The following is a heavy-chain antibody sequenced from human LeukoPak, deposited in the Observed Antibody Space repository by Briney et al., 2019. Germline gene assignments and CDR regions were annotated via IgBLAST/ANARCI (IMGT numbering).Heavy chain of an antibody. D-gene: IGHD4-23*01. CDR3: AKTLSSYGGSDY. Sequence: PGGSLRLSCAASGITLSNYGMHWARQAPGKGLEWVAFIPYDERNHYYADSVKGRFTISRDKSKKTLHLQMNSLTVDDTAVYYCAKTLSSYGGSDYWGQGTLVTVSS. CDR2: IPYDERNH. CDR1: GITLSNYG. V-gene: IGHV3-30*02. J-gene: IGHJ4*02.